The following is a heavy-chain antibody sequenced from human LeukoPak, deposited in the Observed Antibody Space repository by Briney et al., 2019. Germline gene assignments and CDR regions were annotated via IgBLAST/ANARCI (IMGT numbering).Heavy chain of an antibody. CDR3: ARVGSSSSYWYFDL. CDR1: GYIFTGYY. J-gene: IGHJ2*01. V-gene: IGHV1-2*02. Sequence: ASVKVSCKASGYIFTGYYMHWVRQAPGQGLEWMGWINPDSGGTIYAQKFQGRVTMTRDTSISTAYMELSSLRSEDTAVYYCARVGSSSSYWYFDLWGRGTLVTVSS. D-gene: IGHD6-6*01. CDR2: INPDSGGT.